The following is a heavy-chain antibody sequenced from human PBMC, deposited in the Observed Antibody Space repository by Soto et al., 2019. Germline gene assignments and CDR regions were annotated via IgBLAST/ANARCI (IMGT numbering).Heavy chain of an antibody. J-gene: IGHJ4*02. Sequence: SETLSLTCTVSGVSISSSSYYWGWIRQPPGKGLEWIGSIYYSGSTYYNPSLKSRVTISVDTSKNQFSLKLSSVTAADTAVYYCARRRGWRYYFDYWGQGTLVTVSS. V-gene: IGHV4-39*01. CDR3: ARRRGWRYYFDY. D-gene: IGHD6-19*01. CDR2: IYYSGST. CDR1: GVSISSSSYY.